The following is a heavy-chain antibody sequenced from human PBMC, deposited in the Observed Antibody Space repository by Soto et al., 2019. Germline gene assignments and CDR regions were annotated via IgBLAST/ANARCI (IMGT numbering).Heavy chain of an antibody. V-gene: IGHV3-30*18. CDR1: GFTFSSYG. CDR2: ISYDGSNK. J-gene: IGHJ4*02. D-gene: IGHD5-18*01. CDR3: AKDQHSYGYDY. Sequence: VGSLRLSCAASGFTFSSYGMHWVRQAPGKGLEWVAVISYDGSNKYYADSVKGRFTISRDNSKNTLYLQMNSLRAEDTAVYYCAKDQHSYGYDYWGQGTLVTVSS.